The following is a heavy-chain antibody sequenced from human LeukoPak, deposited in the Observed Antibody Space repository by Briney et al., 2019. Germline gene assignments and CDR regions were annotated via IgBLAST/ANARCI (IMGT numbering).Heavy chain of an antibody. CDR2: ISGSGGST. D-gene: IGHD6-19*01. CDR3: ASGGRGDSGWWYFDY. J-gene: IGHJ4*02. CDR1: GFTFSSYA. V-gene: IGHV3-23*01. Sequence: PGGSLRLSCAASGFTFSSYAMSWVRQAPGKGLEWVSAISGSGGSTYYADSVKGRFTISRDNSKNTLYLQMNSLRAEDTAVYYCASGGRGDSGWWYFDYWGQGTLVTVSS.